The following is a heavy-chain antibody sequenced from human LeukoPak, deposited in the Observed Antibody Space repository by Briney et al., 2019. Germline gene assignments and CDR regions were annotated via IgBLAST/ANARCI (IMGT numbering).Heavy chain of an antibody. CDR3: AKDDSSGSYWSFDY. V-gene: IGHV3-23*01. Sequence: PGGSLRLSCAASGFTFSVYAMSWVRQAPGKGLEWVSGISTGGGSTYYVDSVKGRFTISRDNSKNTLNLQMNSLRAEDTAVYYCAKDDSSGSYWSFDYWGQGTLVTVSS. CDR2: ISTGGGST. CDR1: GFTFSVYA. J-gene: IGHJ4*02. D-gene: IGHD1-26*01.